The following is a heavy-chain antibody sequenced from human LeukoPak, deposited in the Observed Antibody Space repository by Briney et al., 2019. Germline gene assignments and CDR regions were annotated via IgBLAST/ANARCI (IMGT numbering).Heavy chain of an antibody. CDR3: ARVLTTGEHFAY. Sequence: ALVEVSCKASGYTFTSYGISWVRQAPGQGLEWMGWISAYNGNTNYAQKLQGRVTMTTDTSTSTAYMELRSLRSDDTAVYYCARVLTTGEHFAYWGQGTLVTVSS. CDR2: ISAYNGNT. J-gene: IGHJ4*02. V-gene: IGHV1-18*01. CDR1: GYTFTSYG. D-gene: IGHD7-27*01.